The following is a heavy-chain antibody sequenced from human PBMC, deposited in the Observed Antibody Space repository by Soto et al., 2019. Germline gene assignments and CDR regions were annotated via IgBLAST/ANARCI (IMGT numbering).Heavy chain of an antibody. Sequence: GGSLRLSCASSGFTFDDYGMSWVRQAPGKGLEWVSGINWNGGSTGYADSVKGRFTISRDNAKNSLYLQMNSLRAEDTALYYCASSSSSWYNWFDPWGQGTLVTVSS. CDR3: ASSSSSWYNWFDP. D-gene: IGHD6-13*01. CDR2: INWNGGST. CDR1: GFTFDDYG. V-gene: IGHV3-20*04. J-gene: IGHJ5*02.